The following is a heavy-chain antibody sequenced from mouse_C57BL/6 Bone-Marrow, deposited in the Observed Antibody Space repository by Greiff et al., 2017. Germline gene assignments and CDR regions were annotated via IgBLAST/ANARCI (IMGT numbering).Heavy chain of an antibody. CDR3: TSYDYGLYAMDY. CDR2: IDPETGGT. V-gene: IGHV1-15*01. D-gene: IGHD2-4*01. J-gene: IGHJ4*01. CDR1: GYTFTDYE. Sequence: QVHVKQSGAELVRPGASVTLSCKASGYTFTDYEMHWVKQTPVNGLEWIGAIDPETGGTAYNQQFKGKAILTADKSSSTAYMELRSLTSEDSAVYYCTSYDYGLYAMDYWGQGTSVTVSS.